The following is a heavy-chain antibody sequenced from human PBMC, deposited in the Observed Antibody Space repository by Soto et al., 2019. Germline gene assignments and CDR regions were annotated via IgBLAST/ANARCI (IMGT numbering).Heavy chain of an antibody. D-gene: IGHD6-13*01. CDR3: ARGQRQLVEYYYYGMDV. CDR2: IYSGGST. Sequence: GGSLRLSCAASGFTVSSNYMSWVRQAPGKGLEWVSVIYSGGSTYYADSVKGRFTISRDNSKNTLYLQMNSLRAEDTAVYYCARGQRQLVEYYYYGMDVWGQGTTVTVSS. V-gene: IGHV3-66*01. J-gene: IGHJ6*02. CDR1: GFTVSSNY.